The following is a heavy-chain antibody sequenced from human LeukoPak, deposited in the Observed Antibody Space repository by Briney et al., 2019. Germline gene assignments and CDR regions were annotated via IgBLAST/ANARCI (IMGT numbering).Heavy chain of an antibody. CDR2: ISGIGGTT. V-gene: IGHV3-23*01. J-gene: IGHJ5*02. CDR1: GFTFTNYA. CDR3: AKDWYDH. Sequence: GGSLRLSCAASGFTFTNYAMSWVRQAPGKGLEWVSAISGIGGTTYYADSVKGRFTISRDNSKNTLYLQMNILSAEDTAVYYCAKDWYDHWGQGTLVTVSS.